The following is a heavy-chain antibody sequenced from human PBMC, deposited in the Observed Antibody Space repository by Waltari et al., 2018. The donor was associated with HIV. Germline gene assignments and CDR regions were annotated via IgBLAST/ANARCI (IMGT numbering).Heavy chain of an antibody. CDR1: GSSFGNPW. V-gene: IGHV3-74*01. CDR3: TRDDYDFWSGSRRDHYYGMDV. J-gene: IGHJ6*02. CDR2: INSDGSDT. D-gene: IGHD3-3*01. Sequence: EVQLVQSGGGLIQRGGSLRLSCAGSGSSFGNPWMNLFRPVPGKGLVWVARINSDGSDTKYADSVKGRFTISRDNAKNTLYLQMNSLRPDDTAVYYCTRDDYDFWSGSRRDHYYGMDVWGQGATVTVSS.